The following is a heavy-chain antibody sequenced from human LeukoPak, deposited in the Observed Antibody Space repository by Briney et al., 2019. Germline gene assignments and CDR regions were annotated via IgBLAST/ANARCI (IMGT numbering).Heavy chain of an antibody. J-gene: IGHJ3*02. D-gene: IGHD2-2*01. Sequence: SETLSLTCTVSGGSISSYYWSWLRQPPGKGLEWIGHIYYIGSTNYNPSLRSRVTISVDTSKNQFSLKLSSVTAADTAVYYCARHGPTYYQKAFDIWGQGTIVTVSS. V-gene: IGHV4-59*08. CDR2: IYYIGST. CDR3: ARHGPTYYQKAFDI. CDR1: GGSISSYY.